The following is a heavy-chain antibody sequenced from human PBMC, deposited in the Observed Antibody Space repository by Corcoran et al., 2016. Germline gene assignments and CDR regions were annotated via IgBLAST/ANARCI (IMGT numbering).Heavy chain of an antibody. D-gene: IGHD3-22*01. CDR2: IWYDGSNK. Sequence: QVQLVESGGGVVQPGRSLRLSCAASGFTFSSYGMHWVRQAPGKGLEWVAVIWYDGSNKYYADSVKGRFTISRDNSKNTLYLQMNSLRAEDTAVYYCARDPADYYDSSGYWVHWGQGTLVTVSS. CDR1: GFTFSSYG. J-gene: IGHJ4*02. V-gene: IGHV3-33*01. CDR3: ARDPADYYDSSGYWVH.